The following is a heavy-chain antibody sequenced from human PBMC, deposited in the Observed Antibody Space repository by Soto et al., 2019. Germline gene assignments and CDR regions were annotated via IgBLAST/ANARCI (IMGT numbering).Heavy chain of an antibody. Sequence: GASVKVSCKASGYTFTGYYMHWVRQAPGQGLEWMGWINPNSGGTNYAQKFQGWVTMTRDTSISTAYMELSRLRSDDTAVYYCAGDRAPMLLYYDFWSGYSYTFDYWGQGTLVTVSS. D-gene: IGHD3-3*01. V-gene: IGHV1-2*04. CDR1: GYTFTGYY. J-gene: IGHJ4*02. CDR3: AGDRAPMLLYYDFWSGYSYTFDY. CDR2: INPNSGGT.